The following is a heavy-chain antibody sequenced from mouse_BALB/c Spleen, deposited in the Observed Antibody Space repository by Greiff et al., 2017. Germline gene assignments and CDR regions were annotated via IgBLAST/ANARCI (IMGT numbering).Heavy chain of an antibody. V-gene: IGHV2-2*02. CDR2: IWSGGST. D-gene: IGHD2-4*01. J-gene: IGHJ3*01. Sequence: QVQLKESGPGLVQPSQSLSITCTVSGFSLTSYGVHWVRQSPGKGLEWLGVIWSGGSTDYNAAFISRLSISKDNSKSQVFFKMNSLQANDTAIYYCARSIYYDYDAFAYWGQGTLVTVSA. CDR3: ARSIYYDYDAFAY. CDR1: GFSLTSYG.